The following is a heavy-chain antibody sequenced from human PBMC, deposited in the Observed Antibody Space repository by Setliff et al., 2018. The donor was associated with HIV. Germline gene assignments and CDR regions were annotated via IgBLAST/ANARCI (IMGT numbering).Heavy chain of an antibody. CDR3: ARWGAGYNSYDS. CDR2: IYHDGRT. Sequence: SETLSLTCTVSDDSFSTSDYWWAWVRQPPGKGLEWIGSIYHDGRTYYSPSLRSRVTTSVDTSKNQFSVKLNSVTAADTAVYFCARWGAGYNSYDSWGQGSLVTVSS. D-gene: IGHD5-12*01. V-gene: IGHV4-39*07. J-gene: IGHJ4*02. CDR1: DDSFSTSDYW.